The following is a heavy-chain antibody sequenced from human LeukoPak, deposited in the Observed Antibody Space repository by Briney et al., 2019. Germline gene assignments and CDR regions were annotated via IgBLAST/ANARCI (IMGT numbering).Heavy chain of an antibody. D-gene: IGHD5-12*01. V-gene: IGHV3-21*01. CDR2: ISSSSSYI. CDR1: GFTFSSYS. Sequence: GGSLRLSCAASGFTFSSYSMNWIRQAPGKGLEWVSSISSSSSYIYYADSVKGRFTISRDNAKNSLYLQMNSLRAEDMAVYYCARVGYSGYDWKGGYYYYYGMDVWGQGTTVTVSS. J-gene: IGHJ6*02. CDR3: ARVGYSGYDWKGGYYYYYGMDV.